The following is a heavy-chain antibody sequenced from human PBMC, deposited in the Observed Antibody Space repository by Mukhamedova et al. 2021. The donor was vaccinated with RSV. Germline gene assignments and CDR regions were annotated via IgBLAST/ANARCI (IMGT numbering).Heavy chain of an antibody. CDR2: SGTT. D-gene: IGHD3-16*01. CDR3: ARLGSYFDY. J-gene: IGHJ4*02. V-gene: IGHV4-59*08. Sequence: SGTTRYSPSLKSRVTMYVDTSKNQFSLQLSSVTSADTALYYCARLGSYFDYWGQGNLVTDSS.